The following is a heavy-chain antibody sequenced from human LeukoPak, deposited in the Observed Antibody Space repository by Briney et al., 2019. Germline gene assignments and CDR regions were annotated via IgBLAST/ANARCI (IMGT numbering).Heavy chain of an antibody. Sequence: SETLSLTCTVSGGSISSSSYYWGWIRQPPGKGLEWIGSIYYSGSTYYNPSLKSRVTISVDTSKNQFSLKLSSVTAADTAVYYCAGGGRITIFGVVPHWGQGTLLTVSS. V-gene: IGHV4-39*01. CDR2: IYYSGST. D-gene: IGHD3-3*01. CDR1: GGSISSSSYY. CDR3: AGGGRITIFGVVPH. J-gene: IGHJ4*02.